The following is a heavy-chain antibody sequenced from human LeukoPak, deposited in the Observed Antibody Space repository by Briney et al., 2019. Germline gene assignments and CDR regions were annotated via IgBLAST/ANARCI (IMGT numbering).Heavy chain of an antibody. D-gene: IGHD3/OR15-3a*01. Sequence: PGGSLRLSCAASGFTFSSYSMNWVRQAPGKGLEWVSFISGRRSYIYYADSVKGRFTISRDNAKNSLYLQMNSLRAEDTAVYYCAKEGPRLGLLLDYWGQGTLVTVSS. CDR1: GFTFSSYS. J-gene: IGHJ4*02. V-gene: IGHV3-21*01. CDR2: ISGRRSYI. CDR3: AKEGPRLGLLLDY.